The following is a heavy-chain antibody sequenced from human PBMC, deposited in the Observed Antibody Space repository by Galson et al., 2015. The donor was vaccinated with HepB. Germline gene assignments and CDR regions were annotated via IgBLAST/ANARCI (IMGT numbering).Heavy chain of an antibody. CDR3: ARDRCGGDCYSLFDY. J-gene: IGHJ4*02. Sequence: SETLSLTCAVYRGSFSGYYWSWIRQSPGKGPEWIGEINHSESTNYNPSLKSRVTISVDTSKNQFSLKLTSVTAADTAVYYCARDRCGGDCYSLFDYWGQGTLVTVSS. CDR1: RGSFSGYY. CDR2: INHSEST. D-gene: IGHD2-21*02. V-gene: IGHV4-34*01.